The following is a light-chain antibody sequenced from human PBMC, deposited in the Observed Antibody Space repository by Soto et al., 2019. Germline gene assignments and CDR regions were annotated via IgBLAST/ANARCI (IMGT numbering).Light chain of an antibody. CDR2: TSS. CDR3: QQYTGPPTT. V-gene: IGKV1-39*01. J-gene: IGKJ5*01. CDR1: QSIGRN. Sequence: IQMTQSPAALSASVGDRVTISCRASQSIGRNLNWYQQKPGKAPTLLIFTSSSLQSGVPSRFSGSGSGTDFTLTITRLEPEDSAVYFCQQYTGPPTTFGQGTRLEIK.